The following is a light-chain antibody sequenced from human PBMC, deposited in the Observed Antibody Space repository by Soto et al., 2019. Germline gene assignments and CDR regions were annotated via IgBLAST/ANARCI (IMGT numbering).Light chain of an antibody. J-gene: IGKJ3*01. CDR3: QRYNSAPLFT. CDR1: QGISNF. CDR2: AAS. V-gene: IGKV1-27*01. Sequence: DIQMTQSPSSLSASVGDRVTITCRASQGISNFLAWYQQKPGKVPKLLIYAASTLQSGLPSRFSGSGSGTDFTLTISSLQPEDVATYYCQRYNSAPLFTFGHGTKVDIK.